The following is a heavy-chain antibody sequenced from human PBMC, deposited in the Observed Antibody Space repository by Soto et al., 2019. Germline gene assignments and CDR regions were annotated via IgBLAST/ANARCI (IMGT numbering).Heavy chain of an antibody. CDR3: ARRTRVTPRYFRH. CDR1: GFPLSNCP. J-gene: IGHJ1*01. V-gene: IGHV3-30*09. Sequence: PGGSLRISCAGSGFPLSNCPIHWVLHALGKGLEWVAVISFDGANKYYADSVNGRFGLSRDKCKNTVFLQMNSLRRDDTAIYYCARRTRVTPRYFRHWGPGIHVTVSS. CDR2: ISFDGANK. D-gene: IGHD4-4*01.